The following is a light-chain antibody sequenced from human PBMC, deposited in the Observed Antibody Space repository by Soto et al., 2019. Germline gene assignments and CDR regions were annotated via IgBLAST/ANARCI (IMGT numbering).Light chain of an antibody. Sequence: DIQMTQSPSSMSASVGDRVTITCQASQDISNYLNWYQQKPGKAPKLLIYDASNLETGVPSRISGSGSGTDFTFTISSLQPEDIATYYCQQYDNLPFGQGTRLEIK. J-gene: IGKJ5*01. CDR2: DAS. V-gene: IGKV1-33*01. CDR3: QQYDNLP. CDR1: QDISNY.